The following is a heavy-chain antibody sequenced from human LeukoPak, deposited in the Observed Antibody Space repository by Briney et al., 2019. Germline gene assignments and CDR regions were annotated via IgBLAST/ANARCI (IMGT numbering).Heavy chain of an antibody. V-gene: IGHV1-69*05. Sequence: SVKVSRKASGGTFSSYAISWVRQAPGQGLEWMGRIIPIFGTANYAQKFQGRVTITTDESTSTAYMELSSLRSEDTAVYYCARELYYYDSSGHFDYWGQGTLVTVSS. D-gene: IGHD3-22*01. CDR2: IIPIFGTA. CDR3: ARELYYYDSSGHFDY. J-gene: IGHJ4*02. CDR1: GGTFSSYA.